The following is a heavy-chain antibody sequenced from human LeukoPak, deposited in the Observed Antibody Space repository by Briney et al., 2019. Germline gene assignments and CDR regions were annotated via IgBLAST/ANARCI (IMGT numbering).Heavy chain of an antibody. V-gene: IGHV4-34*01. J-gene: IGHJ4*02. CDR3: ARLSRRGYSYGYGR. CDR1: GGSFSGYY. CDR2: INHSGST. Sequence: SETLSLTCAVYGGSFSGYYWSWIRQPPGKGLEWIGEINHSGSTNYNPSLKSRVTISVDTSKNQFSLKLSSVTAADTAVYYCARLSRRGYSYGYGRWGQGTLVTLSS. D-gene: IGHD5-18*01.